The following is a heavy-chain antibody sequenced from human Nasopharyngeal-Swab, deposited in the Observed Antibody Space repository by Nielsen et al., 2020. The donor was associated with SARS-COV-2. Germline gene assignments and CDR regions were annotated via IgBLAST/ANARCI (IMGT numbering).Heavy chain of an antibody. CDR2: ISGGSRAI. D-gene: IGHD2-15*01. Sequence: WIRQPPGKGLEWVSYISGGSRAIYYADSVKGRFTISRDSGKNSLYLQMSSLRDEDTAVYYCARDSRVAYSMDVWGQGTTVTVSS. J-gene: IGHJ6*02. CDR3: ARDSRVAYSMDV. V-gene: IGHV3-48*02.